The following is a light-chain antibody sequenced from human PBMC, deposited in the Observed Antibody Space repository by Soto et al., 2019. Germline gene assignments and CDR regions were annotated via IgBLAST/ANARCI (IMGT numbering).Light chain of an antibody. CDR3: ETGDSNTVV. CDR2: LEGSGSY. V-gene: IGLV4-60*03. CDR1: SGHSSYI. J-gene: IGLJ2*01. Sequence: QAVVTQSSSASASLGSSVKLTCTLSSGHSSYIIAWHQQQPGKAPRYLMKLEGSGSYNKGSGVPDRFSGSSSGADRYLTISNLQSEDEADYYCETGDSNTVVVGGGTKLTVL.